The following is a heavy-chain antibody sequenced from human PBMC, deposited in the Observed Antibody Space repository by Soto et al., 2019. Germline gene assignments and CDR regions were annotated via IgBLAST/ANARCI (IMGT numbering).Heavy chain of an antibody. V-gene: IGHV4-30-4*01. CDR3: ARAVDSGGFPDAFDI. CDR2: IYYSGNT. D-gene: IGHD3-22*01. J-gene: IGHJ3*02. Sequence: QVQLQESGPGLVKPSQTLSLTCTVSGDSISIGDYYWSWICQPPGKGLEWIGYIYYSGNTYYNPSLKSRITISVDMSKNQFSLKLSSVTAADTAVYYCARAVDSGGFPDAFDIWGQGTMVTVSS. CDR1: GDSISIGDYY.